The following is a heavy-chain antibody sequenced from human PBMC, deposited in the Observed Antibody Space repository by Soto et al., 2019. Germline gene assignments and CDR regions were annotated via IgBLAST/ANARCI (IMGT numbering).Heavy chain of an antibody. D-gene: IGHD1-26*01. CDR1: GGTFSSYA. Sequence: QVQLVQSGAEVKKPGSSVKVSCKASGGTFSSYAITWVRQSPGQGLDWMGEIIPIFGATNFAQKFQGRVTITADKSTTTAYMELSILTSEDTAVYYCARMGGSFLDSWGQGTMVTVSA. J-gene: IGHJ5*01. CDR3: ARMGGSFLDS. V-gene: IGHV1-69*06. CDR2: IIPIFGAT.